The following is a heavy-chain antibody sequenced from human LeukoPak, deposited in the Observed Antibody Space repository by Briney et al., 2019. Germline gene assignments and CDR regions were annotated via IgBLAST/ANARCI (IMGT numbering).Heavy chain of an antibody. J-gene: IGHJ4*02. D-gene: IGHD6-6*01. CDR3: ARDRALKLHENFDY. V-gene: IGHV3-21*04. CDR1: GFTFSSYS. Sequence: PGGSLRLSCAASGFTFSSYSMNWVRQAPGKGLEWVSSISSSSSYIYYADSVKGRFTISRDNAKNSLYLQMNSLRAEDTAVYYCARDRALKLHENFDYWGQGTLVTVSS. CDR2: ISSSSSYI.